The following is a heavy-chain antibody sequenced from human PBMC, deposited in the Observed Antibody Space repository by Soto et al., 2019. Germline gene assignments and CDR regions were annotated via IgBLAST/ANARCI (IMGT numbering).Heavy chain of an antibody. CDR1: GFTFSSYA. CDR3: AKVLDYYDSSGYLDY. CDR2: ISGSGGST. V-gene: IGHV3-23*01. J-gene: IGHJ4*02. Sequence: GGSLRLSCAASGFTFSSYAMSWVRPAPGKGLEWVSAISGSGGSTYYADSVKGRFTISRDNSKNTLYLQMNSLRAEDTAVYYCAKVLDYYDSSGYLDYWGQGTLVTVSS. D-gene: IGHD3-22*01.